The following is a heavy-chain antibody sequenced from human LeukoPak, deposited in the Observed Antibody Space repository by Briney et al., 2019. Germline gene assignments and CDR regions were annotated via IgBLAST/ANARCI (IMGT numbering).Heavy chain of an antibody. CDR2: ISYDGSKK. CDR3: AKDRSSSWAFDY. CDR1: GFTFSSNG. Sequence: GGSLRLPCAASGFTFSSNGMHWVRQAPGKGLEWVAVISYDGSKKYYADSVKGRFTVSRDDSKNTLYLQMNSLRAEDAAVYYCAKDRSSSWAFDYWGQGTLVTVSS. V-gene: IGHV3-30*18. D-gene: IGHD6-13*01. J-gene: IGHJ4*02.